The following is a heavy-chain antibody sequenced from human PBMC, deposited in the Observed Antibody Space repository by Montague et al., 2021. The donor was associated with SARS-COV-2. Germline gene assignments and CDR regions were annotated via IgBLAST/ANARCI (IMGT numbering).Heavy chain of an antibody. J-gene: IGHJ5*01. CDR3: GRLGYRTSTVDS. CDR1: GDSLSFYF. CDR2: IEYSGST. Sequence: SETLSLTCTVSGDSLSFYFWTWIRQPPGRGLEWIGYIEYSGSTNYNPPLKSRLTMSLDMSSNQFSLELRSVTAADTAVYYCGRLGYRTSTVDSWGHGTLVTVSS. V-gene: IGHV4-59*08. D-gene: IGHD6-13*01.